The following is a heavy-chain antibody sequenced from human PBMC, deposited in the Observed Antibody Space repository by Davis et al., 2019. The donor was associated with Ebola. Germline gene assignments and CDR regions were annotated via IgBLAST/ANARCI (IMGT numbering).Heavy chain of an antibody. CDR3: AKDPSLTGTTYYFDY. Sequence: GESLKISCAASGFSFSSYAMHWVRQAPGKGLEWVAFISYDGRNKYYADSVKGRFTISRDNSKNTLYLQMNSLRAEDTAVYYCAKDPSLTGTTYYFDYWSQGTLVTVSS. D-gene: IGHD1-20*01. J-gene: IGHJ4*02. CDR2: ISYDGRNK. CDR1: GFSFSSYA. V-gene: IGHV3-30*02.